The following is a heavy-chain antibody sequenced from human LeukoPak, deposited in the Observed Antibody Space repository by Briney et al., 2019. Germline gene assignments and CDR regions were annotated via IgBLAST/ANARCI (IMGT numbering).Heavy chain of an antibody. D-gene: IGHD6-13*01. J-gene: IGHJ5*02. V-gene: IGHV4-31*03. Sequence: PSQTLSLTCTVSGGSISSGGYYWSWIRQHPGKGLEWIGYIYYSGSTYYNPSLKSRVTISVDTSKNQFSLKLSSVTAADTAVYYCARSIAAAVSNWFDPWGQGTLVTVSS. CDR2: IYYSGST. CDR3: ARSIAAAVSNWFDP. CDR1: GGSISSGGYY.